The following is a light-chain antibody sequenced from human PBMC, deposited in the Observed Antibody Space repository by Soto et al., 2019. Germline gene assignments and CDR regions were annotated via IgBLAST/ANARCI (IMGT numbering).Light chain of an antibody. Sequence: QSALTQPPSASGSPGQSVTISCTGTSSDVADYNYVSWYQQYPGKAPKLMIYAVSKRPSGVPDRFSGSKSGNTASLTVSGLQAEDEADYYCSSYAGSNNWVCGGGTKLTVL. J-gene: IGLJ3*02. CDR1: SSDVADYNY. V-gene: IGLV2-8*01. CDR3: SSYAGSNNWV. CDR2: AVS.